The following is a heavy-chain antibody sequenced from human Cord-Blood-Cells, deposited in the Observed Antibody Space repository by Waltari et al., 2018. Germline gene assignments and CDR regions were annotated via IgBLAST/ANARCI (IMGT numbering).Heavy chain of an antibody. V-gene: IGHV3-9*01. Sequence: EVQLVESGGGLVQPGRSLRLSCAASGFTFDDYAMHWVRQAPGKGLEWVLGISWNSGSIGYADSVKGRFTISRDNAKNSLYLQMNSLRAEDTALYYCAKDMSAAAGTIDYWGQGTLVTVSS. J-gene: IGHJ4*02. CDR3: AKDMSAAAGTIDY. CDR1: GFTFDDYA. D-gene: IGHD6-13*01. CDR2: ISWNSGSI.